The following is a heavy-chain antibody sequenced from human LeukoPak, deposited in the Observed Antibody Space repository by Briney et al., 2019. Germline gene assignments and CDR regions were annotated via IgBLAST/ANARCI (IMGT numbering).Heavy chain of an antibody. J-gene: IGHJ4*02. CDR2: IKQDGSEK. D-gene: IGHD3-9*01. Sequence: GGSLRLSCAASGFTFSSYGMSWVRQAPGKGLEWVANIKQDGSEKYYVDSVKGRFTISRDNSKNTLYLQMNSLRAEDTAVYYCARGILTGSDYWGQGTLVTVSS. V-gene: IGHV3-7*04. CDR1: GFTFSSYG. CDR3: ARGILTGSDY.